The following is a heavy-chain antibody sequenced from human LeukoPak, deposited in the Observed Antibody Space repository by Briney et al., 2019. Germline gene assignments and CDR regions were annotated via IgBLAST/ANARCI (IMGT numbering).Heavy chain of an antibody. CDR3: ARDTYGGSFDY. J-gene: IGHJ4*02. Sequence: ASVTVSCKASGYTFTGYYMHWVRQAPGQGLEWMGWINPNSGGTNYAQKFQGRVTMTRDTSISTAYMELSRLRSDDTAVYCCARDTYGGSFDYCGQGTLVTVSS. CDR2: INPNSGGT. V-gene: IGHV1-2*02. CDR1: GYTFTGYY. D-gene: IGHD4-23*01.